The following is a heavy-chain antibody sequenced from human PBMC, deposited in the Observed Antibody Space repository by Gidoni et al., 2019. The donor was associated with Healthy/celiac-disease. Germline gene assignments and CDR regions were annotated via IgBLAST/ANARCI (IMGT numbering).Heavy chain of an antibody. D-gene: IGHD1-26*01. J-gene: IGHJ5*02. CDR1: GFTFSSYV. CDR3: ARETNVVTVPGSWFDP. Sequence: QVQLVESGGGVVQPGRSLRLSCAASGFTFSSYVRQWVRQAPGKGLEWVAVIWYDGSNKDYADSVKGRFTISRDNSKNTLYLQMNSLRAEDTAVYYCARETNVVTVPGSWFDPWGQGTLVTVSS. V-gene: IGHV3-33*01. CDR2: IWYDGSNK.